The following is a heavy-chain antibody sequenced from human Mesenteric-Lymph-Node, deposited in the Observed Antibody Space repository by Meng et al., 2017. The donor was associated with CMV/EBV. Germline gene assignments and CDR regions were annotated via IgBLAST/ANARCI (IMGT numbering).Heavy chain of an antibody. D-gene: IGHD2-15*01. V-gene: IGHV5-51*01. CDR1: GYTFTSYW. J-gene: IGHJ4*02. CDR3: ARACSGGTCYSYFDY. Sequence: GESLKISCKGSGYTFTSYWIGWVRQMPGKGLEWMGIIYGGNSETRYSPSFQGQVTISADKSISTAYLQWSSLKASDTAMYYCARACSGGTCYSYFDYWGQGTLVTVSS. CDR2: IYGGNSET.